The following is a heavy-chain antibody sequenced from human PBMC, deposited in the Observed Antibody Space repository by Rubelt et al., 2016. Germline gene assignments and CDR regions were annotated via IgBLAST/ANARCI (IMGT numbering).Heavy chain of an antibody. V-gene: IGHV4-34*01. CDR2: INHSGSP. CDR3: ARGRISSSRTSYYYYYGMDV. Sequence: QVQLQQWGTGLLKPSETLSLTCAVYGGSFSGYYWSWIRQPPGKGLEWIGEINHSGSPHYNPSLKSRVTISVDTSKKQFPLKLGAVTAAEPAVYYWARGRISSSRTSYYYYYGMDVWGQGTTVTVSS. CDR1: GGSFSGYY. D-gene: IGHD6-13*01. J-gene: IGHJ6*02.